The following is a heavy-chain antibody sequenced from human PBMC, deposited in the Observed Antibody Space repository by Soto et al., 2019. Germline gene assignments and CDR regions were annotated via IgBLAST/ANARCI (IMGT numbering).Heavy chain of an antibody. V-gene: IGHV1-69*01. Sequence: QVQLVQSGAKVKKPGSSVKVSCKASGGTFSSYAISWVRQAPGQGLEWMGGIIPIFGTANYAQKFQGRVTITADESTSTAYMELSSLRSEDTAVYYCAIIVGARRSYYYYGMDVWGQGTTVTVSS. D-gene: IGHD1-26*01. CDR1: GGTFSSYA. CDR2: IIPIFGTA. J-gene: IGHJ6*02. CDR3: AIIVGARRSYYYYGMDV.